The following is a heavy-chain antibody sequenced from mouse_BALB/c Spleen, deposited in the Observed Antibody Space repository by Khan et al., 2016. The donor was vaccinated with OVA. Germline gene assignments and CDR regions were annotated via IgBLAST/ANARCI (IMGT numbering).Heavy chain of an antibody. J-gene: IGHJ1*01. CDR2: IYYSGTV. D-gene: IGHD1-1*01. Sequence: VQLKQSGPGLVKPSQTVSLTCTVTGISITSGNYRWSWIRQFPGNKLEWIGNIYYSGTVTYNPSLTSRTTITRDTSKNQFFLEMNSLTAEDTATYYCARDYGSLYWYFDVWGAGTTATVSS. CDR1: GISITSGNYR. CDR3: ARDYGSLYWYFDV. V-gene: IGHV3-5*02.